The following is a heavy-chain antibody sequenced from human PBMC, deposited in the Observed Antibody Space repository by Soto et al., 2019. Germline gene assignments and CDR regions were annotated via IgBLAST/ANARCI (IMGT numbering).Heavy chain of an antibody. V-gene: IGHV3-23*01. Sequence: EVQLLESGGGLVQVGGSLRLSCVGSGFGFDSYAMSWVRQAPGTGLEWVSGIGSSGGAIVYADSVRGRFTISRANSSNALYLHMHSLRAGDTAVYYCAKALWFGKSSHSFDYWGQGTLVTVSS. J-gene: IGHJ4*02. D-gene: IGHD3-10*01. CDR3: AKALWFGKSSHSFDY. CDR2: IGSSGGAI. CDR1: GFGFDSYA.